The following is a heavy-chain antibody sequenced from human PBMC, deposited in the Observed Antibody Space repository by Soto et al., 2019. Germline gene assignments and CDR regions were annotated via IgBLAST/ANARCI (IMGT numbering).Heavy chain of an antibody. D-gene: IGHD6-13*01. CDR2: IIPILGIA. CDR1: GGTFSSYT. J-gene: IGHJ4*02. CDR3: AREGVGIAAAGSHLDY. Sequence: QVQLVQSGAEVKKPGSSVKVSCKASGGTFSSYTISWVRQAPGQGLEWMGRIIPILGIANYAQKFQGRVTITXXKXTXTAYMELSSLRSEDTAVYYCAREGVGIAAAGSHLDYWGQGTLVTVSS. V-gene: IGHV1-69*08.